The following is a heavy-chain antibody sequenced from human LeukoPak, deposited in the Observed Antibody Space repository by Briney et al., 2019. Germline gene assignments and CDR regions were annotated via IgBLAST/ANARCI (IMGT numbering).Heavy chain of an antibody. J-gene: IGHJ4*02. CDR3: ARVRPAISY. CDR2: IKEDGSEK. CDR1: GFMFRSYW. D-gene: IGHD3-3*02. V-gene: IGHV3-7*01. Sequence: GGSLRLSCGASGFMFRSYWMSWVRQAPGKGLEWVANIKEDGSEKHHVDSVKGRFTISRDNAKNSLYLQMNGLRAEDTAVYYCARVRPAISYWGQGTLVTVSS.